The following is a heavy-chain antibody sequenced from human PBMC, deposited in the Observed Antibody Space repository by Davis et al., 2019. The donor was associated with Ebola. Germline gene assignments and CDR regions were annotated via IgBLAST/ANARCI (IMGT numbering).Heavy chain of an antibody. V-gene: IGHV3-53*01. CDR3: AREPTGNYYYFYGMDV. Sequence: PGGSLRLSCAASGFTVRNTHMTWVRQAPGKGLEWVSGVYGGDTHYADSVKGRFTISRDNSKNTLHLQMNSLRVEDTAVYFCAREPTGNYYYFYGMDVWGKGTTVSVSS. CDR1: GFTVRNTH. CDR2: VYGGDT. J-gene: IGHJ6*04. D-gene: IGHD4-11*01.